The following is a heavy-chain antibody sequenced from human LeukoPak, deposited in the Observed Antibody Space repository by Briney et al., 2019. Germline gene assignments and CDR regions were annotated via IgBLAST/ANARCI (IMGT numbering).Heavy chain of an antibody. D-gene: IGHD3-22*01. J-gene: IGHJ4*02. CDR1: GFSLSTSGVG. V-gene: IGHV2-5*01. CDR3: AHSGRGTPIVVITHPFDY. CDR2: IYWNDDK. Sequence: KESGPTLVKPTQALTLTCTFSGFSLSTSGVGVGWIRQPPGKALEWLARIYWNDDKRFGPSLKSRLTIPKDTSKNQVVLTMTNMDPVDTATYYCAHSGRGTPIVVITHPFDYWGQGTLVTVSS.